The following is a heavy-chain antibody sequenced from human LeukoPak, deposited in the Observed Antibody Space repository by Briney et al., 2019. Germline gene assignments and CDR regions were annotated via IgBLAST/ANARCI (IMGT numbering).Heavy chain of an antibody. Sequence: PGGSLRLSCAASGFTFSSYAMSWVRQAPGQGLEWVSVISGGGGPTYYADSVKGRFTISRDNSKNTLYRQMNSLRAEDTAVYFCAKDPTYYSDTSGYYFDYWGQGTLVTVSS. CDR3: AKDPTYYSDTSGYYFDY. V-gene: IGHV3-23*01. CDR1: GFTFSSYA. J-gene: IGHJ4*02. CDR2: ISGGGGPT. D-gene: IGHD3-22*01.